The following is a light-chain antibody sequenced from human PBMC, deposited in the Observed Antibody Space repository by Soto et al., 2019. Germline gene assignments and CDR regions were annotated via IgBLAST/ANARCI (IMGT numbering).Light chain of an antibody. CDR2: GAS. J-gene: IGKJ1*01. Sequence: EIGMTRSPATLSVSPGERVTLTCRARQSVGSNLAWYQQKPGQAPRLLIYGASTRATGIPARFSGSGSETEFTLTISSLQAEDSAVYFCQQYNNWPTWTFGQGTKVDIK. CDR3: QQYNNWPTWT. V-gene: IGKV3-15*01. CDR1: QSVGSN.